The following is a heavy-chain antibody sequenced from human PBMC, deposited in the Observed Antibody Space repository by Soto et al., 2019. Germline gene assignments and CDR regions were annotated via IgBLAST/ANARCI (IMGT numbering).Heavy chain of an antibody. Sequence: PSQTLSLTCAISGDSVSSNSATWNLIRQSPSRGLEWLGRTYYRSKWYYDYAVSVKSRITINPDTSKNQFSLQLNSVTPEDTAVYYCAIDPVTAADYFDDWGLGTLVTVSS. CDR3: AIDPVTAADYFDD. J-gene: IGHJ4*02. V-gene: IGHV6-1*01. CDR1: GDSVSSNSAT. D-gene: IGHD6-13*01. CDR2: TYYRSKWYY.